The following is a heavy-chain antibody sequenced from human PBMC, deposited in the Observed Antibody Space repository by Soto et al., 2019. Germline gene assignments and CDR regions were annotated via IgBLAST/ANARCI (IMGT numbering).Heavy chain of an antibody. CDR1: GFNFDIYA. D-gene: IGHD3-9*01. CDR3: ARDPVAATGSFVDY. Sequence: GGSLRLSCAASGFNFDIYAFHWVRQSPGKGLEWLSVISYHGREIHYADSVKGRFTISRDKSRNTIYLQMNSLTYEDTAVYYSARDPVAATGSFVDYWGQGTLVTVSS. CDR2: ISYHGREI. J-gene: IGHJ4*02. V-gene: IGHV3-30-3*01.